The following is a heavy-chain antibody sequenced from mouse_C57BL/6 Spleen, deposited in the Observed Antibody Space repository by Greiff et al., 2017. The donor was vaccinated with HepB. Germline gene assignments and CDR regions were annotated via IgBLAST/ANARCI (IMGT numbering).Heavy chain of an antibody. Sequence: VQLQQPGAELVKPGASVKLSCKASGYTFTSYWMHWVKQRPGQGLEWIGMINPNSGSTNYNEKFKSKATLTVDKSSSTAYMQLSSLTSEDSAVYYCARTQIYYDYEGFAYWGQGTTLTVSS. CDR3: ARTQIYYDYEGFAY. V-gene: IGHV1-64*01. CDR2: INPNSGST. D-gene: IGHD2-4*01. J-gene: IGHJ2*01. CDR1: GYTFTSYW.